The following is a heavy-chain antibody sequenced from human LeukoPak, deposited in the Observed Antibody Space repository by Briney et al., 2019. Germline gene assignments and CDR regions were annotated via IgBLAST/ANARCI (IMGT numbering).Heavy chain of an antibody. CDR2: IIPIFGTA. CDR3: ARWDSSGWYPSYFDY. V-gene: IGHV1-69*13. Sequence: ASVKVSCKASGGTFSSYAISWVRQAPGQGLEWMGGIIPIFGTANYAQKFQGRVTITADESTSTAYMELSSLRSEDTAVYYCARWDSSGWYPSYFDYWGQGTLVTVSS. D-gene: IGHD6-19*01. CDR1: GGTFSSYA. J-gene: IGHJ4*02.